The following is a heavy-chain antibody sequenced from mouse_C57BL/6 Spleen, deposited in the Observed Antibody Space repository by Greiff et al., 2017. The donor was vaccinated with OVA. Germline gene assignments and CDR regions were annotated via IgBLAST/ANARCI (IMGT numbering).Heavy chain of an antibody. CDR2: ISSGSGTS. Sequence: EVKVGESGGGLVKPGGSLKLSCAASGFTFSDYGMHWFRRAPEKGLEGVAYISSGSGTSDYADTEKVRFTITRDNAKNTLFLQMTSLRSEDTAMYYCARTDYYWYFDVWGTGTTVTVSS. D-gene: IGHD2-4*01. J-gene: IGHJ1*03. CDR3: ARTDYYWYFDV. V-gene: IGHV5-17*01. CDR1: GFTFSDYG.